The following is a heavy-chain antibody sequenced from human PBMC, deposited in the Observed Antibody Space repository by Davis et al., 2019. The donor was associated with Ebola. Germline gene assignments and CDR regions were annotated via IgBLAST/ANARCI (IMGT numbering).Heavy chain of an antibody. V-gene: IGHV3-23*01. J-gene: IGHJ6*04. Sequence: GESLKISCAASGFTFSSYSMNWVRQAPGKGLEWVSGISGSGGSTYYADSVKGRFTISRDNSKNTLYLQMNSLRAEDTAVYYCAKSGLSFGVVKYHYGMDVWGKGTTVTVSS. CDR1: GFTFSSYS. CDR2: ISGSGGST. D-gene: IGHD3-3*01. CDR3: AKSGLSFGVVKYHYGMDV.